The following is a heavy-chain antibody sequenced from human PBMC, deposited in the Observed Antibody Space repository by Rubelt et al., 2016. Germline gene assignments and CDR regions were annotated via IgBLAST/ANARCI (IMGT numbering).Heavy chain of an antibody. D-gene: IGHD6-13*01. Sequence: AASGFTLSDQYMDWVRQAPGKGLVWVSRIKTDETTTNYADSVKGRFTISRDNAKNTLYLQVDSLRAEDTAVYYCARGSYTSSRLDYWGQGTLVTVSS. V-gene: IGHV3-74*01. CDR3: ARGSYTSSRLDY. J-gene: IGHJ4*02. CDR1: GFTLSDQY. CDR2: IKTDETTT.